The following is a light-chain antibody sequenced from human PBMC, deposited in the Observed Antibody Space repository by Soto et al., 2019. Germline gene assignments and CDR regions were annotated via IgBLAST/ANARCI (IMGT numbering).Light chain of an antibody. Sequence: XPGEXXTXXXXXSQXXXXXVAWYQKKPGQAPRLLIYGASTRPTGIPARFSGSGSGTEFTLTISSLQSEDSAVYYCQHHKYWPLTFCGGTKVEIK. J-gene: IGKJ4*01. CDR1: QXXXXX. V-gene: IGKV3-15*01. CDR3: QHHKYWPLT. CDR2: GAS.